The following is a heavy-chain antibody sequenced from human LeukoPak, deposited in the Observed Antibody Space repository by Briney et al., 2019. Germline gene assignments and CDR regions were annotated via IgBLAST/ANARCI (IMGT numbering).Heavy chain of an antibody. J-gene: IGHJ4*02. CDR3: AREREESGAWYERPHFDY. CDR2: FNYSGST. CDR1: GGSLSDYF. V-gene: IGHV4-34*01. D-gene: IGHD6-19*01. Sequence: SETLSLSFAVPGGSLSDYFCACIRQSLGNRLICLGQFNYSGSTNYNPSLKSRVTISIDTSKNQFSLKVNSVTAADTAVYYCAREREESGAWYERPHFDYWGQGALVTVSS.